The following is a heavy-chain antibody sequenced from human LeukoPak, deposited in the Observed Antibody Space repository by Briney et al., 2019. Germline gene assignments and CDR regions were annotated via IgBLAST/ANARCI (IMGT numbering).Heavy chain of an antibody. CDR3: ATQWELHPAF. V-gene: IGHV3-74*01. D-gene: IGHD1-26*01. CDR2: INSDGSGT. Sequence: GGSLRLSCAASGFTFSSYWMPWVRQPPGKGLVWVSRINSDGSGTSYADSVKGRFTISRDNAKNSLYLQMNSLRAEDTAVYYCATQWELHPAFWGQGTLVTVSS. J-gene: IGHJ4*02. CDR1: GFTFSSYW.